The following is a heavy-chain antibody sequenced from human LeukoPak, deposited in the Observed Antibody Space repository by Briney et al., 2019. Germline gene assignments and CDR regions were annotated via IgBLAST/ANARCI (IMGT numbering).Heavy chain of an antibody. CDR3: ARGGYGGELDY. V-gene: IGHV3-30-3*01. J-gene: IGHJ4*02. Sequence: GGSLRLSCAASGFTFSSYAMHWVRQAPGKGLEWVAVISYDGSNKYYADSVKGRFTISRDNAKNSLYLQMNSLRAEDTAVYYCARGGYGGELDYWGQGTLVTVSS. D-gene: IGHD4-23*01. CDR2: ISYDGSNK. CDR1: GFTFSSYA.